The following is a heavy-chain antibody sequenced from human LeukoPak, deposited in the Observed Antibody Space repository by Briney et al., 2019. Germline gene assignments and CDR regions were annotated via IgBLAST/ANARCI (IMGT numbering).Heavy chain of an antibody. D-gene: IGHD3-22*01. V-gene: IGHV3-23*01. CDR3: AKHRFESGGYHSTD. Sequence: PGGSLRLSCAASGFTFSSYAMSWDRQAPGKGLAWVSTISGGSGSTYCADSVKGRFTISRDNSKNTLYLQMNSLRDEDTAVYYCAKHRFESGGYHSTDWGQGTLVTVFS. CDR1: GFTFSSYA. CDR2: ISGGSGST. J-gene: IGHJ4*02.